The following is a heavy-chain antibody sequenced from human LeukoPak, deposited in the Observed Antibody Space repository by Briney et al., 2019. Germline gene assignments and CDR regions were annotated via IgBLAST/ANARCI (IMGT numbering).Heavy chain of an antibody. D-gene: IGHD3-22*01. V-gene: IGHV3-74*01. CDR1: GFTFSSYW. J-gene: IGHJ4*02. Sequence: GGSLRLSCAASGFTFSSYWMHWVRQAPGKGLVWVSRINSDGSSTSYADSVKGRFTISRDNAKNTLYLQMNSLRAEDTAVYYCAKEDYDSSGYYYLSAPDYWGQGTLVTVSS. CDR3: AKEDYDSSGYYYLSAPDY. CDR2: INSDGSST.